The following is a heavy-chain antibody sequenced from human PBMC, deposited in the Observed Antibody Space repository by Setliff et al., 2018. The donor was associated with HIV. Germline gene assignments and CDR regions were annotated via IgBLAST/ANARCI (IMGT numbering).Heavy chain of an antibody. Sequence: SETLSLTCAVSGYSVSSGYYWGWIRQPPGKGLEWIASIYYSGSTYYAPSLKSRVTISVDTSKNQFSLKLTSVTAADTAVYYCARLNGSGSPWGQGTLVTVS. CDR2: IYYSGST. CDR1: GYSVSSGYY. CDR3: ARLNGSGSP. J-gene: IGHJ5*02. D-gene: IGHD3-10*01. V-gene: IGHV4-38-2*01.